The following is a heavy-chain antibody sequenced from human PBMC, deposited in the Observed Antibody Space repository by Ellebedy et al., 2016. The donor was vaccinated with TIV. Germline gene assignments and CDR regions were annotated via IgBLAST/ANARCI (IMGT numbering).Heavy chain of an antibody. CDR1: GFTFSSYA. D-gene: IGHD3-10*01. CDR2: ISDSTYTT. CDR3: AKGALWFGEIDAFDV. V-gene: IGHV3-23*01. Sequence: GGSLRLXCAASGFTFSSYAMSWVRQAPGKGLEWLSTISDSTYTTYYADSVRGRFTISRDNSKNTLYLHMSSLRVEDTAVYYCAKGALWFGEIDAFDVWGQGTMVTVSS. J-gene: IGHJ3*01.